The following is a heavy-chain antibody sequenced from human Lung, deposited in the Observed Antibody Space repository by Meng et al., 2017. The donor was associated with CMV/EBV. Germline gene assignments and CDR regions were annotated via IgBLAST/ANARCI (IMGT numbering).Heavy chain of an antibody. D-gene: IGHD4-23*01. CDR2: INHSGST. Sequence: SETLSLTGAVYGGSFSGYYWSWIRQPPGKGLEWIGEINHSGSTNYNQSLKSRVTISVDTSKNQFSLKLSSVTAADTAVYYCASDYGGNSAIYWGQGTLVTVSS. CDR1: GGSFSGYY. V-gene: IGHV4-34*01. CDR3: ASDYGGNSAIY. J-gene: IGHJ4*01.